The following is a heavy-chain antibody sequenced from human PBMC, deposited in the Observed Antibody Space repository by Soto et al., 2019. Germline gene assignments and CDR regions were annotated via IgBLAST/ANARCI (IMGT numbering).Heavy chain of an antibody. CDR2: IWYDGSNK. V-gene: IGHV3-33*01. CDR3: ARDRGLLWFGELLFDY. D-gene: IGHD3-10*01. Sequence: QVQLVESGGGVVQPGRSLRLSCAASGFTFSSYGMHWVRQAPGKGLEWVAVIWYDGSNKYYADSVKGRFTISRDNSKNTLYLQMNSLRAEDTAVYYCARDRGLLWFGELLFDYWGQGTLVTVSS. J-gene: IGHJ4*02. CDR1: GFTFSSYG.